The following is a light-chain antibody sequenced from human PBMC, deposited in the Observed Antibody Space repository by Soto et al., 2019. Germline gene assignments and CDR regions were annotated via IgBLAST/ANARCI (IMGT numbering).Light chain of an antibody. V-gene: IGKV1-39*01. CDR3: QQYNSNSQT. CDR2: AAS. Sequence: IQMTQSPSSLSASVGDRVTITCRASQSISTYLNWYQQKPGKAPKLLIYAASSLQSGVPSRFSGSGSGSEFTLTISSLQPDDFATYYCQQYNSNSQTFGQGAKVDIK. J-gene: IGKJ1*01. CDR1: QSISTY.